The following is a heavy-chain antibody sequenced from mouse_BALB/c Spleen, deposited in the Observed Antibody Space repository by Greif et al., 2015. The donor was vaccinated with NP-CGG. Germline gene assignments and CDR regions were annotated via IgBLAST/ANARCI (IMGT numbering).Heavy chain of an antibody. CDR3: ARPFDY. J-gene: IGHJ2*01. Sequence: EVKLMESGGGLVQPGGSRKLSCAASGFTFSSFGMHWVRQAPEKGLEWVAYISSGSSTIYYADTVKGRFTISRDNPKNTLFLQMTSLRSEDTAMYYCARPFDYWGQGTTLTVSS. CDR1: GFTFSSFG. V-gene: IGHV5-17*02. CDR2: ISSGSSTI.